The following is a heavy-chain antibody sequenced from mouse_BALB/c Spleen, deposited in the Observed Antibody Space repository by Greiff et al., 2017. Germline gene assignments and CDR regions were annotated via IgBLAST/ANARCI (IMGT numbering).Heavy chain of an antibody. Sequence: DVKLVESGPGLVKPSQSLSLTCTVTGYSITSDYAWNWIRQFPGNKLEWMGYISYSGSTSYNPSLKSRISITRDTSKNQFFLQLNSVTTEDTATYYCARGGTVYAMDYWGQGTSVTVSS. D-gene: IGHD4-1*01. V-gene: IGHV3-2*02. J-gene: IGHJ4*01. CDR3: ARGGTVYAMDY. CDR2: ISYSGST. CDR1: GYSITSDYA.